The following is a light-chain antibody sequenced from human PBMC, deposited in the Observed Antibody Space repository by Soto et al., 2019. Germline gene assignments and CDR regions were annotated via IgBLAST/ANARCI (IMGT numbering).Light chain of an antibody. J-gene: IGKJ4*01. CDR2: KAS. CDR3: QQYNTYPRT. CDR1: QSISTW. V-gene: IGKV1-5*03. Sequence: DIQMTQSPSTLSASVGDRVTITCRASQSISTWLAWYQQKPGKAPKLLIYKASSLEGGVPSRFSGSGSGTEFNITVSSLQPDDFATDYCQQYNTYPRTFGGGTTVEIK.